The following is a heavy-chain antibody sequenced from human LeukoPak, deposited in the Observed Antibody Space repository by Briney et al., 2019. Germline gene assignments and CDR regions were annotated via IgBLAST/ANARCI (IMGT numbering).Heavy chain of an antibody. V-gene: IGHV1-8*01. D-gene: IGHD2-2*01. J-gene: IGHJ6*03. CDR3: ARSWVVVPAAMSHYYMDV. CDR2: MNPNSGNT. CDR1: GYTFTSSD. Sequence: ASVMVSSTACGYTFTSSDMNGVRQATGQGVEGMGWMNPNSGNTGNAQKFHGGVTMTKNTSISTAYIELSSLRSKGTAVYDCARSWVVVPAAMSHYYMDVWGKGTTVTVSS.